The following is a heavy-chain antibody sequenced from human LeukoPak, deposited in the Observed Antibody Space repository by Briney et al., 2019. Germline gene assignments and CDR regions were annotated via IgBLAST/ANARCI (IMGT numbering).Heavy chain of an antibody. V-gene: IGHV3-30*18. D-gene: IGHD1-26*01. J-gene: IGHJ3*02. CDR1: GFTFSSYG. Sequence: GRSLRLSCAASGFTFSSYGMHWVRQAPGKGLEWVAVISYDGSNKYYADSVKGRFTISRDNSKNTLYLQMNSLRAEDTAVYYCAKEAADGATNAFDIWGQGTMVTVSS. CDR2: ISYDGSNK. CDR3: AKEAADGATNAFDI.